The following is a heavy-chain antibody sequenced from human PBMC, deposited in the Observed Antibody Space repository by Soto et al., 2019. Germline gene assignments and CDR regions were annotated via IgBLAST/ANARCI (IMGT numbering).Heavy chain of an antibody. D-gene: IGHD3-9*01. Sequence: PSETLSLTCAVSGGSISSNDWWTWVRQPPGKGLEWIGEIYHSGSTNYNPSLKSRVSISVEKSKNQFSLNLSSVTAADTAVYYCARVNYYDILTGFEAWFDPWGQGTLVTVSS. CDR3: ARVNYYDILTGFEAWFDP. CDR1: GGSISSNDW. V-gene: IGHV4-4*02. CDR2: IYHSGST. J-gene: IGHJ5*02.